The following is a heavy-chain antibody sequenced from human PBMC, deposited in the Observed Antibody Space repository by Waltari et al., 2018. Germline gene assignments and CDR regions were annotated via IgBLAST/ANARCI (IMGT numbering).Heavy chain of an antibody. V-gene: IGHV4-34*01. CDR1: GGSFSGYY. J-gene: IGHJ6*02. D-gene: IGHD6-13*01. CDR3: ARGPSSWHGTLYYYGMDV. CDR2: INHSGST. Sequence: QVQLQQWGAGLLKPSETLSLTCAVYGGSFSGYYWSWIRQPPGKGLEWIGEINHSGSTNSNPSLKSRVTISVDTSKNQFSLKLSSVTAADTAVYYCARGPSSWHGTLYYYGMDVWGQGTTVTVSS.